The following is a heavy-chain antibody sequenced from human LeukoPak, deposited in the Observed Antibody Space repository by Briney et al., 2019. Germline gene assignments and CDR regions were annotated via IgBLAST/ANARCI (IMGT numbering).Heavy chain of an antibody. D-gene: IGHD6-19*01. Sequence: KPSETLSLTCTVSGGSISSYDWSWIRQPPGKGLEWIGYFYYTGSTKYNPSLKSRVTISVDTSKNQFSLKMNSVTAADTAVYYCARLASSGWSHCDYWGQGTLVTVSS. V-gene: IGHV4-59*08. CDR3: ARLASSGWSHCDY. CDR2: FYYTGST. CDR1: GGSISSYD. J-gene: IGHJ4*02.